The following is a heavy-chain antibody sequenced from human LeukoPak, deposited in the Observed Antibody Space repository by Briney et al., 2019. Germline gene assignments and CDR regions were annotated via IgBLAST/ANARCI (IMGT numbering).Heavy chain of an antibody. Sequence: ASVKVSCKASGYTFTCYYMHWVRQAPGQGLEWMGWINPNSGGTNYAQKFQGRVTMTRDTSISTAYMELSRLRSDDTAVYYCARVDSWRVAGYPDYWGQGTLVTVSS. CDR3: ARVDSWRVAGYPDY. CDR2: INPNSGGT. CDR1: GYTFTCYY. J-gene: IGHJ4*02. V-gene: IGHV1-2*02. D-gene: IGHD6-19*01.